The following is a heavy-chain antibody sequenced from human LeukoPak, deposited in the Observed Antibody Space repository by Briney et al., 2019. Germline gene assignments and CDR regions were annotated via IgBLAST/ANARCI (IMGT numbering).Heavy chain of an antibody. V-gene: IGHV7-4-1*02. CDR1: GYTFTSYA. CDR3: AREATGTVWFGELRGYYYYMDV. Sequence: ASVKVSCKASGYTFTSYAMNWVRQAPGQGLEWMGWINTNTGNPTYAQGFTGRFVFSLDTSVSTAYLQISSLKAEDTAVYYCAREATGTVWFGELRGYYYYMDVWGKGTTLTVSS. D-gene: IGHD3-10*01. J-gene: IGHJ6*03. CDR2: INTNTGNP.